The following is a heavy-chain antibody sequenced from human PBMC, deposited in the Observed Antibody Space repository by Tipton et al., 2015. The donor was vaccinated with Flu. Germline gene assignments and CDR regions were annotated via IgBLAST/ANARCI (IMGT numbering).Heavy chain of an antibody. CDR2: IYPSGTT. V-gene: IGHV4-39*01. CDR3: ARLSYYDVDLKNFYFDY. D-gene: IGHD3-10*02. J-gene: IGHJ4*02. Sequence: PGLVKPSETLSLTCTVSSGSIRSTNYFCAWIRQPPGKRLELIGSIYPSGTTYYNPSLKSRVTISVDTSKKQFSLKLRSVTAADTAVYYCARLSYYDVDLKNFYFDYWGQGTLVTVSS. CDR1: SGSIRSTNYF.